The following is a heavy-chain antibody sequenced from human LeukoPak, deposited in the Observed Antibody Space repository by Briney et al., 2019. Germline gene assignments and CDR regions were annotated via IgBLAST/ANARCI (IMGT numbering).Heavy chain of an antibody. Sequence: GGSLRLSCSPSGFTFSAYGMHWVRQAPGNGLEWVAFIRYDGGNKYYADSVKGRFTISRDNSKNTLYLQMNSLRPEDTAVYYCAKLGEGGYSYDYLPYYFDYWGQGTLVTVSS. CDR3: AKLGEGGYSYDYLPYYFDY. CDR1: GFTFSAYG. V-gene: IGHV3-30*02. J-gene: IGHJ4*02. D-gene: IGHD5-18*01. CDR2: IRYDGGNK.